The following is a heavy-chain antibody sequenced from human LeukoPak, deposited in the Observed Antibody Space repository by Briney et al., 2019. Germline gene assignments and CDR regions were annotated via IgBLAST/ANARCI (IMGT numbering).Heavy chain of an antibody. D-gene: IGHD5-18*01. V-gene: IGHV3-21*01. J-gene: IGHJ6*03. CDR3: ARDQWLQSDYYMDV. CDR2: ISSSSSYI. CDR1: GFTSTDYQ. Sequence: GGSLRLSCAASGFTSTDYQMNWVRQAPGKGLEGVSFISSSSSYIYYANSMKGRFTISRDNAKNSLYLQMNSLRAEDTAVYYCARDQWLQSDYYMDVWGKGTTVTVSS.